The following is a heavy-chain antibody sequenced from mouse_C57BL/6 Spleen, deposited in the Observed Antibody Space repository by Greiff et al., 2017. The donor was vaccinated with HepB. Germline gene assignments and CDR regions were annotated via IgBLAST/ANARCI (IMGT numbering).Heavy chain of an antibody. CDR1: GYSITSGYY. CDR2: ISYDGSN. CDR3: ARFITTVEGFDY. J-gene: IGHJ2*01. D-gene: IGHD1-1*01. V-gene: IGHV3-6*01. Sequence: EVQLQESGPGLVKPSQSLSLTCSVTGYSITSGYYWNWIRQFPGNKLEWMGYISYDGSNNYNPSLKNRISITRDTSKNQFFLKLNSVTTEDTATYYCARFITTVEGFDYWGQGTTLTVSS.